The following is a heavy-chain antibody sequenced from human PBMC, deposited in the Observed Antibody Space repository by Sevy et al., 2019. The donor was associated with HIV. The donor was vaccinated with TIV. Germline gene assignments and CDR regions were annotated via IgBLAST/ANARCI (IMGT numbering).Heavy chain of an antibody. J-gene: IGHJ4*02. D-gene: IGHD2-15*01. CDR3: AKDLWAGVVVVATQSDY. CDR2: INNSGGST. Sequence: GGSLRLSCAASGFTFSNYAMSWVRQAPGKGLEWVSTINNSGGSTYYADSVKGRFTISRDNSKHTQYLQMNGLRAEDTAVYYCAKDLWAGVVVVATQSDYWGQGTLVTVSS. CDR1: GFTFSNYA. V-gene: IGHV3-23*01.